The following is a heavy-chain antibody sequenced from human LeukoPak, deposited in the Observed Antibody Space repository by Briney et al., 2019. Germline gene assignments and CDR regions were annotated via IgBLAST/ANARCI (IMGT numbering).Heavy chain of an antibody. V-gene: IGHV3-30-3*01. J-gene: IGHJ4*02. Sequence: GGSLRLSCAAPGFTFSSYAMHWVRQAPGKGLEWVAVISYDGSNKYYADSVKGRFTISRDNSKNTLYPQMNSLRAEDTAVYYCARDSSVVDYWGQGTLVTVSS. CDR1: GFTFSSYA. CDR2: ISYDGSNK. CDR3: ARDSSVVDY. D-gene: IGHD4-23*01.